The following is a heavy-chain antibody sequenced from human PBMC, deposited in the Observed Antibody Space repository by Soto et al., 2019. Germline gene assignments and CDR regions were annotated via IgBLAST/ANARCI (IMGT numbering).Heavy chain of an antibody. V-gene: IGHV1-2*02. CDR3: ARVALNLRYFDWLRPRYYYYYYGMDV. CDR1: GYTFTGYY. CDR2: INPNSGGT. J-gene: IGHJ6*02. D-gene: IGHD3-9*01. Sequence: ASVKVSCKASGYTFTGYYMHWVQQAPGQGLEWMGWINPNSGGTNYAQKFQGRVTMTRDTSISTAYMELSRLRSDDTAVYYCARVALNLRYFDWLRPRYYYYYYGMDVWGQGTTVTVSS.